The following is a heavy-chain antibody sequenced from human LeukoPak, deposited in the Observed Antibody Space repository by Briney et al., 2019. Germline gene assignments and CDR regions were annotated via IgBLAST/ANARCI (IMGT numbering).Heavy chain of an antibody. CDR2: IYHSGTT. CDR1: GFTFSSYGM. CDR3: TREHGWYYFDY. V-gene: IGHV4-4*02. J-gene: IGHJ4*02. D-gene: IGHD6-19*01. Sequence: GTLRLSCAASGFTFSSYGMSWVRQAPGKGLEWIGEIYHSGTTNYNPSLKSRVTIPVDKSKNQFSLRLSSVTAADTAVYHCTREHGWYYFDYWGQGTLVTVSS.